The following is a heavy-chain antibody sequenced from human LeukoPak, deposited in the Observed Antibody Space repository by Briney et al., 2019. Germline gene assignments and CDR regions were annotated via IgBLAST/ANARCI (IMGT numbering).Heavy chain of an antibody. CDR2: INLNAVTT. D-gene: IGHD7-27*01. Sequence: ASVKVSCKASGYTFTNYYIHWMRQAPGQGLEWVGIINLNAVTTRYAQKFQGRITVTRDTSTSTVYMELSSLRSDDTAVYYCARGPPNWGYDYWGPGTLVTVSS. CDR3: ARGPPNWGYDY. J-gene: IGHJ4*02. CDR1: GYTFTNYY. V-gene: IGHV1-46*01.